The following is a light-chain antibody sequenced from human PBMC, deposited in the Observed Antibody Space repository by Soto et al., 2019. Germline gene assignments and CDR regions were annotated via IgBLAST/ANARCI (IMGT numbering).Light chain of an antibody. CDR2: DAS. J-gene: IGKJ3*01. Sequence: EIPMTQSPSSLSASVGDRVTITCQSSQDDRKNLSWYQQRARKAPKLLNYDASNLETGVPSRFSGSWSGTDFAVTISGLQSEDIATYYCQQRHRLPCTVGPGPKVDIK. V-gene: IGKV1-33*01. CDR1: QDDRKN. CDR3: QQRHRLPCT.